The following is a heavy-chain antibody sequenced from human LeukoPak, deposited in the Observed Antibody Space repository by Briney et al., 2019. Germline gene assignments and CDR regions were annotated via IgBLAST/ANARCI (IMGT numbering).Heavy chain of an antibody. V-gene: IGHV4-34*01. Sequence: PSETLSLTCTVSSGSFGGYYWSWMRQPPGKGLEWIGEINHSGSTNYIPSLKSRVTISVDTSKNQFSLKLSSVTAADTAVYYCARSSSWPSDWGQGTLVTVSS. D-gene: IGHD6-13*01. CDR1: SGSFGGYY. CDR2: INHSGST. J-gene: IGHJ4*02. CDR3: ARSSSWPSD.